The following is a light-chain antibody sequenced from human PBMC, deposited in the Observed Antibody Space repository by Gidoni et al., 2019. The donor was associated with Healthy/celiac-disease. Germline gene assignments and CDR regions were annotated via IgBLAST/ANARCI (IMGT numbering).Light chain of an antibody. Sequence: QSALTQPASVSGSPGQSITISCTGTSSDVGGYNYVSWYQQHPGKAPKLMIYDVSNRPSGVSNRFSGSKSGNTASLTISGLQAEDEADYYCSSYTSSSPHVFGTGTEVTVL. CDR2: DVS. CDR3: SSYTSSSPHV. CDR1: SSDVGGYNY. J-gene: IGLJ1*01. V-gene: IGLV2-14*03.